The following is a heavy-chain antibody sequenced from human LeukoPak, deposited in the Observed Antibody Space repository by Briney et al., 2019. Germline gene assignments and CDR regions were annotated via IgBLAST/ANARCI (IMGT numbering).Heavy chain of an antibody. V-gene: IGHV4-34*01. CDR2: INHSGST. J-gene: IGHJ2*01. D-gene: IGHD2-15*01. CDR3: AREVAGRYFDL. CDR1: GGSFGGYY. Sequence: SETLSLTCAVYGGSFGGYYWSWIRQPPGKGLEWIGEINHSGSTNYNPSLKSRVTISVDTSKKQFSLKLSSVTAADTAVYFCAREVAGRYFDLWGRGTLVTVSS.